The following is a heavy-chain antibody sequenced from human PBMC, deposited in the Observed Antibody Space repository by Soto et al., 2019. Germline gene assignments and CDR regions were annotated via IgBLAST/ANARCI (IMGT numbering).Heavy chain of an antibody. CDR3: ARSAGWYAVHS. J-gene: IGHJ4*02. CDR2: VFHTGTT. Sequence: QVQLQESGPGLVKPSGTLSLTCAVSGDSVSSPYWWCWVRQAPGKGLEWIGEVFHTGTTSYNPSLRSGVTISKDKSNNQFSLDLSSVTGADTAVYYCARSAGWYAVHSWGPGTLVIVSS. V-gene: IGHV4-4*02. D-gene: IGHD6-19*01. CDR1: GDSVSSPYW.